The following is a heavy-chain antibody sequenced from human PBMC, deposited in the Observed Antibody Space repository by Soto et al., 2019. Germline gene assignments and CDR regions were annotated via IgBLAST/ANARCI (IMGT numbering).Heavy chain of an antibody. CDR2: ISAYNGNT. CDR3: ARGPDFDFWSGYYKIWDYYYGMVV. D-gene: IGHD3-3*01. V-gene: IGHV1-18*04. Sequence: ASVKVSCKASGYTFTSYGISWVRQAPGQGLEWMGWISAYNGNTNYAQKLQGRVTMTTDTSTSTAYMELRSLRSDDTAVYYCARGPDFDFWSGYYKIWDYYYGMVVWGQGTTVTVSS. J-gene: IGHJ6*02. CDR1: GYTFTSYG.